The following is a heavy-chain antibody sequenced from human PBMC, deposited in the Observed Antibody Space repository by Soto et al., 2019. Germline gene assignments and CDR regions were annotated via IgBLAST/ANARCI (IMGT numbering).Heavy chain of an antibody. CDR2: IYHSGST. CDR3: ATQEVGGSYVYTFDP. Sequence: PSETLSLTCAVSGGSISSGGYSWSWIRQPPGKGLEWIGYIYHSGSTYYNPSLKSQVTISVDTSKNQFSLKLSSVTAADTAVYYCATQEVGGSYVYTFDPWGQGTLVTVSS. J-gene: IGHJ5*02. V-gene: IGHV4-30-2*03. D-gene: IGHD1-26*01. CDR1: GGSISSGGYS.